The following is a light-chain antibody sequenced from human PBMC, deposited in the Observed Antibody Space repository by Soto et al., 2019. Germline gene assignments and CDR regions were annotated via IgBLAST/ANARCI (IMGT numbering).Light chain of an antibody. CDR3: QQYDSVFT. J-gene: IGKJ5*01. CDR1: QSISSW. V-gene: IGKV1-5*01. Sequence: DLQMTQSPSTLSSSVGDRVTITCRASQSISSWLAWYQQKPGKAPNPLIYGASNLETGVQSRFSGSGSGTDFTFTISSLQAEDIGTYFCQQYDSVFTFGQGTRLEIK. CDR2: GAS.